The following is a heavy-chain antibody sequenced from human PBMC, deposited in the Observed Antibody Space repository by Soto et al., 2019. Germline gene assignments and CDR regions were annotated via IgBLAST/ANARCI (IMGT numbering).Heavy chain of an antibody. Sequence: TLSLTCTVSGGSISSSSYYWGWIRQPPGKGLEWIGSIYYSGSTYYNPSLKSRVTISVDTSKNQFSLKLSSVTAADTAVYYCAILRALGLPTYYSYYYGMDVWGQATTV. CDR3: AILRALGLPTYYSYYYGMDV. J-gene: IGHJ6*02. D-gene: IGHD5-18*01. CDR2: IYYSGST. V-gene: IGHV4-39*01. CDR1: GGSISSSSYY.